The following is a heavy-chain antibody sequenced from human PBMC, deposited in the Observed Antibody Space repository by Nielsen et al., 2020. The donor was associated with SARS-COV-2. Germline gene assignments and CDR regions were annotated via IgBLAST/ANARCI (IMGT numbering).Heavy chain of an antibody. J-gene: IGHJ4*02. V-gene: IGHV3-30*03. Sequence: GGSLRLSCAASGFTFSSYGMHWVRQAPGKGLEWVAVISYDGSNKYYADSVKGRFTISRDNAKNSLYLQMNSLRAEDTAVYYCARDPTDIVASEDFDYWGQGTLVTVSS. CDR2: ISYDGSNK. D-gene: IGHD5-12*01. CDR1: GFTFSSYG. CDR3: ARDPTDIVASEDFDY.